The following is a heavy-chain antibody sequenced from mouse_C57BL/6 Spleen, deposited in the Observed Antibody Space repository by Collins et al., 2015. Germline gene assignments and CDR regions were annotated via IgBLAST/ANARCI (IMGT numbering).Heavy chain of an antibody. D-gene: IGHD2-4*01. Sequence: QVQLKESGPGLVAPSQSLSITCTVSGFSLTSYAISWVRQPPGKGLEWLGLIWTGGGTNYNSALKSRLSISKDNSESQVFLKMNSLQNDDTARYYCARSYYDSRMDYWGQGTSVTVSS. V-gene: IGHV2-9-1*01. CDR3: ARSYYDSRMDY. J-gene: IGHJ4*01. CDR1: GFSLTSYA. CDR2: IWTGGGT.